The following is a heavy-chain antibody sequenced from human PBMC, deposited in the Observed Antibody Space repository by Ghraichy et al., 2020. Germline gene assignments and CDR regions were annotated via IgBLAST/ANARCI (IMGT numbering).Heavy chain of an antibody. Sequence: GGSLRLSCAASGFTFSSYGMHWVRQAPGKGLEWVAFIRYDGSNKYYADSVKGRFTISRDSSKNTLYLQMNSLRAEDTAVYYCAKADLGFLEWFPDYWGQGTLVTVSS. CDR2: IRYDGSNK. CDR3: AKADLGFLEWFPDY. V-gene: IGHV3-30*02. D-gene: IGHD3-3*01. J-gene: IGHJ4*02. CDR1: GFTFSSYG.